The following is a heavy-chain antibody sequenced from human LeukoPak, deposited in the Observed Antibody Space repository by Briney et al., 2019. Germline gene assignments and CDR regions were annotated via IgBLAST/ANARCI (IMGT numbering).Heavy chain of an antibody. CDR2: ISAYNGNT. D-gene: IGHD6-13*01. Sequence: ASVKVSCKASGYTFTSYGISWVRQAPGQGLEWMGWISAYNGNTNYAQKLQGRVTMTTDTSTSTTYMELGSLRSDDTAVYYCARDSVAGIAAAGTYYYYYMDVWGKGTTVTVSS. CDR1: GYTFTSYG. V-gene: IGHV1-18*01. CDR3: ARDSVAGIAAAGTYYYYYMDV. J-gene: IGHJ6*03.